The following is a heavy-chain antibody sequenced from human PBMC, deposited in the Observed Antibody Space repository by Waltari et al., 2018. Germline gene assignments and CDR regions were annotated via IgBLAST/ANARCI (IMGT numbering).Heavy chain of an antibody. CDR2: ISSDGTDK. D-gene: IGHD4-4*01. J-gene: IGHJ4*02. V-gene: IGHV3-30-3*01. Sequence: QEQLAESGGGVVQRGGSLRLSCSGSGFPFSSFAIHWVHQAPGRGLEWLTFISSDGTDKYYADSVKGRFSISRDNSRNSVFLEADSLRPEYTAIYYCARTQYSFDFDCWGQGTLVTVSP. CDR3: ARTQYSFDFDC. CDR1: GFPFSSFA.